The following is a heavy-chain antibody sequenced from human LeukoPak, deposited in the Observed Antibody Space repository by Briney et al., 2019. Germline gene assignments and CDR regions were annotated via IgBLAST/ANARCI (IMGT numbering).Heavy chain of an antibody. CDR1: GFTFSNYA. CDR2: ISGSGGST. J-gene: IGHJ4*02. D-gene: IGHD1-7*01. V-gene: IGHV3-23*01. Sequence: GGSLRLSCAASGFTFSNYAMSWVRQAPGKGLEWVSAISGSGGSTYYADSVKGRFTISRDNSKNTLYLQMNSLRAEDTAVYYCAKDEMELPYYFDYWGQGILVTVSS. CDR3: AKDEMELPYYFDY.